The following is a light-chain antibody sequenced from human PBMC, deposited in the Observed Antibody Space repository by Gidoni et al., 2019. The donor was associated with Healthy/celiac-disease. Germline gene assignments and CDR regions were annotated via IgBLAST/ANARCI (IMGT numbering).Light chain of an antibody. V-gene: IGKV3-15*01. J-gene: IGKJ5*01. CDR1: QRVSSN. CDR2: GAS. Sequence: EIVMTQSPATLSVSPGERATLSCRASQRVSSNLDWYQQKPGQAPRLLIYGASTRTTVIPARFSGSGSGTEFTLTISSLQSEDFAVYYCQQYNNWPFTFGQGTRLEIK. CDR3: QQYNNWPFT.